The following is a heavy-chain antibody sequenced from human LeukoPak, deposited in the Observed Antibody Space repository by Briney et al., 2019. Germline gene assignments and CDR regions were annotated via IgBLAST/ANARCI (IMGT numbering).Heavy chain of an antibody. D-gene: IGHD1-26*01. CDR1: GGSISSYY. CDR2: IYYSGST. J-gene: IGHJ3*02. CDR3: ARDHSGSYRRRAFDI. V-gene: IGHV4-59*01. Sequence: SETLSLTCTVFGGSISSYYWSWIRQPPGRGLEWIGYIYYSGSTNYNPSLKSRVTISVDTSRNQFSLKLSSVTAADTAVYYCARDHSGSYRRRAFDIWGQGTMVTVSS.